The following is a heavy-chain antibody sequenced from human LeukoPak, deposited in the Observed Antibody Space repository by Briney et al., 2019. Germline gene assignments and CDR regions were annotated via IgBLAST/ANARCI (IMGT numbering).Heavy chain of an antibody. CDR2: IYYSGST. D-gene: IGHD3-22*01. CDR1: GGSIRSYY. J-gene: IGHJ2*01. Sequence: SETLSLTCTVSGGSIRSYYRSWIRQSPGKGLEWIGYIYYSGSTNYNPSLKSRVTISVDTSKNQFSLKLSSVTAADTAVYYCARDARNYYDSSGYYLSFDLWDRGTLVTVSS. CDR3: ARDARNYYDSSGYYLSFDL. V-gene: IGHV4-59*01.